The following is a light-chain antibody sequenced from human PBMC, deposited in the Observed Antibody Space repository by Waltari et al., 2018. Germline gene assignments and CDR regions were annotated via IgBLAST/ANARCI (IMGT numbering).Light chain of an antibody. Sequence: QSVLTQPPSASGTPGQSVTISCSGGASNIGGNLVNLYQQLTGKAPKPLIYRSALRPSGVSNRFSGSKAGNTASLTISGLQAEDEADYYCCSYAGSGTYVFGTGTKVTVL. J-gene: IGLJ1*01. CDR2: RSA. CDR3: CSYAGSGTYV. V-gene: IGLV1-44*01. CDR1: ASNIGGNL.